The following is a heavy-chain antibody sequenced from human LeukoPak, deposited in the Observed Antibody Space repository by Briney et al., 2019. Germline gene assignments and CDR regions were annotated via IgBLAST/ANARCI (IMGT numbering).Heavy chain of an antibody. CDR3: ARLYYDSSGYLDY. J-gene: IGHJ4*02. CDR1: GYTFTGYY. Sequence: GSVKVSCKASGYTFTGYYMHWVRQAPGQGLEWMGIINPSAGSTTYAQKFQGRVTMTRDTSTRTVYMELSSLRSEDTAVYSCARLYYDSSGYLDYWGQGTLVTVSS. CDR2: INPSAGST. V-gene: IGHV1-46*01. D-gene: IGHD3-22*01.